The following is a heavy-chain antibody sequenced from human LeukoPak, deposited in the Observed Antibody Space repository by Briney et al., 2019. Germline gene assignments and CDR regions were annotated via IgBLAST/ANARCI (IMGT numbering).Heavy chain of an antibody. D-gene: IGHD6-13*01. CDR3: ARHGGYSSPYLH. CDR1: VGSISNYY. V-gene: IGHV4-59*08. CDR2: IYYSGST. Sequence: SETLSLTCTVSVGSISNYYWSWIRQPPGKGLECIGYIYYSGSTNYNPSLKSRVTISVDTSKNQFSLKLSSVTATDTAVYYCARHGGYSSPYLHWGQGTLVTVSS. J-gene: IGHJ1*01.